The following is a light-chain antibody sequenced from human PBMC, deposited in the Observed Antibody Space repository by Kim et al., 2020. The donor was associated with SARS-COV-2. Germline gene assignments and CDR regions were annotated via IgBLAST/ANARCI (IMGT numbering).Light chain of an antibody. V-gene: IGKV3-11*01. CDR2: DAS. CDR1: QSVGSY. J-gene: IGKJ4*01. Sequence: WSPGERVTLSCRASQSVGSYLDWFQQRPGQAPRLLIYDASNRATGIPARFSGGGSGTDFTLTISSLQPEDFAVYYCHQRSNWPLTFGGGTKVDIK. CDR3: HQRSNWPLT.